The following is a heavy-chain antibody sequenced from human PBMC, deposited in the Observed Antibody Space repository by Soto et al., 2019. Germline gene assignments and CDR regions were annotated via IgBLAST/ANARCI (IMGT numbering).Heavy chain of an antibody. CDR2: IWYDGSNK. CDR1: GFTFSSYG. V-gene: IGHV3-33*01. D-gene: IGHD6-13*01. CDR3: ARHPERIAEIGWFDP. Sequence: PGGSLRLSCAASGFTFSSYGMHWVRQAPGKGLEWVAVIWYDGSNKYYADSVKGRFTISRDNGKNSLFLQMNSLRAEDTAVYYCARHPERIAEIGWFDPWGQGTLVTVSS. J-gene: IGHJ5*02.